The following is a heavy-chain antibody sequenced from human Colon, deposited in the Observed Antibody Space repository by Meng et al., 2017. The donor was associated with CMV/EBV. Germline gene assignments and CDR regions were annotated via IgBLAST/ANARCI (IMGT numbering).Heavy chain of an antibody. J-gene: IGHJ4*01. D-gene: IGHD6-19*01. CDR2: VSQDGRT. Sequence: LTCAVSVRSVSNDYWWTWVRQAPGKGLEWIGEVSQDGRTNSNPSLKSRLSMSVDKSKNQFSLNLRSVTAADTASYFCASSSGWWRIDYWGHGTLVTVSS. CDR3: ASSSGWWRIDY. V-gene: IGHV4-4*01. CDR1: VRSVSNDYW.